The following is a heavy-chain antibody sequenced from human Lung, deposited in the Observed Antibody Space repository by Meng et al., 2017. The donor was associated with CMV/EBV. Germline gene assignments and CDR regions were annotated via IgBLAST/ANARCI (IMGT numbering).Heavy chain of an antibody. CDR3: AKTEYYDSSGYDK. V-gene: IGHV3-23*01. J-gene: IGHJ4*02. Sequence: GGSXRLXXAAPGFTFSNYAMSWVRQAPGKGLEWVSDISGSGSRLYYADSVTGRFTISRDNSKNTLYLQMNSLRAEDTAVYYCAKTEYYDSSGYDKWGQGTLVTVSS. D-gene: IGHD3-22*01. CDR1: GFTFSNYA. CDR2: ISGSGSRL.